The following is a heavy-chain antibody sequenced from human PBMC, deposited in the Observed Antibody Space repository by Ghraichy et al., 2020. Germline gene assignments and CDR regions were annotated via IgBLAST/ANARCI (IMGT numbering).Heavy chain of an antibody. CDR2: INYSGST. Sequence: SETLSLTCTVSGGSISSYYWSWIRQPPGKGLEWIGYINYSGSTNYNPSLKSRVTISVDTSKNQFSLKLSSVTTADTAVYYCARAPYYDFWRGYLSWFDPWGQGTLVTVSS. V-gene: IGHV4-59*01. J-gene: IGHJ5*02. D-gene: IGHD3-3*01. CDR3: ARAPYYDFWRGYLSWFDP. CDR1: GGSISSYY.